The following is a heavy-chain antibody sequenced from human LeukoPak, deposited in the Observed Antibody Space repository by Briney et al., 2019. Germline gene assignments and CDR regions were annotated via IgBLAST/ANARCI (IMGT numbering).Heavy chain of an antibody. CDR2: IHYSGTT. CDR3: ARDPQYYDFWSGRYYYGMDV. J-gene: IGHJ6*02. V-gene: IGHV4-59*01. Sequence: SETLSLTCAVYGGSFSGYYWSWIRLPPGKGLEWIAYIHYSGTTNYNPSLKSRVTISVDTSKNQFSLKLSSVTAADTAVYYCARDPQYYDFWSGRYYYGMDVWGQGTTVTVSS. CDR1: GGSFSGYY. D-gene: IGHD3-3*01.